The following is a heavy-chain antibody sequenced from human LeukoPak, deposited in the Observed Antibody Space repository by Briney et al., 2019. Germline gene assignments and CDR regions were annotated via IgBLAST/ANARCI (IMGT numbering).Heavy chain of an antibody. CDR1: GGSFSGYY. V-gene: IGHV4-34*01. CDR2: INHSGST. CDR3: ARGRRWGYYYYYMDV. Sequence: SETLSLTCAVYGGSFSGYYWSWIRQPPGKGLEWIGEINHSGSTDYNPSLKSRVTISVDTSKNQFSLKLSSVTAADTAVYYCARGRRWGYYYYYMDVWGKGTTVTVSS. J-gene: IGHJ6*03. D-gene: IGHD3-16*01.